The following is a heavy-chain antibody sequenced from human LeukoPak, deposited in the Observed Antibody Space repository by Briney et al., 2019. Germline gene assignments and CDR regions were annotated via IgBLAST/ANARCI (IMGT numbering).Heavy chain of an antibody. D-gene: IGHD3-16*01. J-gene: IGHJ3*02. CDR1: GFTFSSYS. Sequence: GSLRLSCAASGFTFSSYSMNWVRQAPGKGLEWVSYISSSSSTIYYADSVKGRFTISRDNAKNSLYLQMNSLRAEDTAVYYCARGARAKIDAFDIWGQGTMVTVSS. CDR2: ISSSSSTI. CDR3: ARGARAKIDAFDI. V-gene: IGHV3-48*01.